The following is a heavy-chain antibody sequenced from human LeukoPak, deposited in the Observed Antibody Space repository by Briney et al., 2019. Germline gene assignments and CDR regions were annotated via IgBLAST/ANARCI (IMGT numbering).Heavy chain of an antibody. Sequence: GASVKVSCKASGYTFTGYYMHWVRQAPGQGLEWMGWFNPNSGDTNYAQKFQGGVTMTRDTSISTAYMELGRLTSDDTAVYYCGRGTYCSGGSCYSFDYWGQGTLVTVSS. CDR1: GYTFTGYY. J-gene: IGHJ4*02. V-gene: IGHV1-2*02. CDR3: GRGTYCSGGSCYSFDY. D-gene: IGHD2-15*01. CDR2: FNPNSGDT.